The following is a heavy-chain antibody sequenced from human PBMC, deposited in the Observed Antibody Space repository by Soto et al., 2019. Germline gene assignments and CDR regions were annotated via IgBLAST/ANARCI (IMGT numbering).Heavy chain of an antibody. D-gene: IGHD1-26*01. CDR3: AREEVVTDSGSYGGEEQ. Sequence: SETLSLTCAVYGGSFSGYYWSWIRQPPGKGLEWIGEINHSGSTNYNPSLKSRVTISVDTSKNQFSLKLSSVTAADTAVYYCAREEVVTDSGSYGGEEQWGQGTLVTV. J-gene: IGHJ4*02. CDR1: GGSFSGYY. CDR2: INHSGST. V-gene: IGHV4-34*01.